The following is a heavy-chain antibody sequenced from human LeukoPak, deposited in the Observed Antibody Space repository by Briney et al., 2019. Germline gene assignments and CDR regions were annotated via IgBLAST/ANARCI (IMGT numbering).Heavy chain of an antibody. CDR3: ARARWTSTVTTYYLDF. CDR2: INAGNGKT. Sequence: GASVKVSCKASGYIFTDYAIQWVRQAPGQGLEWMGWINAGNGKTKYSQKFQGRVTITRDTSASTAYMELSGLRSDDTAVYYCARARWTSTVTTYYLDFWDQGTLVTVSS. CDR1: GYIFTDYA. J-gene: IGHJ4*02. V-gene: IGHV1-3*01. D-gene: IGHD4-17*01.